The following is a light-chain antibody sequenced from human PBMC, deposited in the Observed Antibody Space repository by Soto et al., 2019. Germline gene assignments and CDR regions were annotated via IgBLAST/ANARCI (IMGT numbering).Light chain of an antibody. J-gene: IGLJ2*01. CDR3: ATWDASLNGPV. CDR2: KNS. Sequence: QPVLTQPPSASGTPGQRVVISCSGSRSNIGSNSVNWYQQLPGTAPKLLICKNSLRPSGVPDRFSGSKSGTSASLAISGLQSEDEADYYCATWDASLNGPVFGGGTKLTVL. CDR1: RSNIGSNS. V-gene: IGLV1-44*01.